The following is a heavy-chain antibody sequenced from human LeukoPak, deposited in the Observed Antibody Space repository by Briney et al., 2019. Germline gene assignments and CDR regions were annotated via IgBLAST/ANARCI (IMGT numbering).Heavy chain of an antibody. CDR1: GGSISSSSYY. J-gene: IGHJ4*02. D-gene: IGHD3-16*02. V-gene: IGHV4-39*01. CDR3: ARRAMITFGGVIVSFRDY. CDR2: IYYSGST. Sequence: SETLSLTCTVSGGSISSSSYYWGWIRQPPGKGLEWIGSIYYSGSTYYNPSLKSRVTISVDPSTNQFSLKLSSVTAADTAVYYCARRAMITFGGVIVSFRDYWGQGTLVAVSS.